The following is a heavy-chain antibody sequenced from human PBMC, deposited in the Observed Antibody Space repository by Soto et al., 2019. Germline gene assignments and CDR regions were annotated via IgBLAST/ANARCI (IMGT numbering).Heavy chain of an antibody. J-gene: IGHJ6*02. D-gene: IGHD5-18*01. CDR2: IIPIFGTA. V-gene: IGHV1-69*13. CDR1: GGTLSSYA. Sequence: SVKVSCKASGGTLSSYAISWVRQAPGQGLEWMGGIIPIFGTANYAQKFQGRVTITADESTSTAYMELSSLRSEDTAVYYCARGEVDTAMILYYYGMDVWGQGTTVTVSS. CDR3: ARGEVDTAMILYYYGMDV.